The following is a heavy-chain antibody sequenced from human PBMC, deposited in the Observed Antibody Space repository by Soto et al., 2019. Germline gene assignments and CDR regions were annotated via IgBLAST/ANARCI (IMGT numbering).Heavy chain of an antibody. V-gene: IGHV3-23*01. CDR1: GFTFSSYA. J-gene: IGHJ5*02. Sequence: GGSKIVSCAASGFTFSSYAMSWVRQAPGKGLEWVSAISGSGGSTYYADSVKGRFTISRDNSKNTLYLQMNSLGAEDTAVYYCAKDPVPPGDTWGQGTLVTVSS. CDR3: AKDPVPPGDT. CDR2: ISGSGGST. D-gene: IGHD3-10*01.